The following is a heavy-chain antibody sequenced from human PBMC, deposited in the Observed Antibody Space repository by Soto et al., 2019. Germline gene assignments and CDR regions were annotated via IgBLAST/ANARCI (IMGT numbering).Heavy chain of an antibody. D-gene: IGHD3-3*01. CDR2: IIPIFGTA. Sequence: SVKVSCKASGGTFSSYAISWVRQAPGQGLEWMGGIIPIFGTANYAQKFQGRVTITADESTSTAYMELSSLRSEDTAVYYCARDAQGGITIFGVVSPFYYYYGMDVWG. J-gene: IGHJ6*02. V-gene: IGHV1-69*13. CDR3: ARDAQGGITIFGVVSPFYYYYGMDV. CDR1: GGTFSSYA.